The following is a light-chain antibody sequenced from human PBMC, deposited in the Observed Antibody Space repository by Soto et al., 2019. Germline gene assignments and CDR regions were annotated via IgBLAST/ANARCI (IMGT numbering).Light chain of an antibody. Sequence: EIGLTQSPGTLSLSPGERATLSCRASQTFTTSSLAWYQQKPGQAPRLLIHDASNRASGIPARFSGSGSGTDFTLTISSLEPEDFAVYYCQQRSTGPPLSFGVGTKVDIK. CDR3: QQRSTGPPLS. J-gene: IGKJ4*01. V-gene: IGKV3-11*01. CDR1: QTFTTSS. CDR2: DAS.